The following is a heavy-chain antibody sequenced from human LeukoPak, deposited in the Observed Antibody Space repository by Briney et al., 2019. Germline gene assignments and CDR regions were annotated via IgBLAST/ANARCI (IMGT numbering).Heavy chain of an antibody. V-gene: IGHV4-61*01. CDR3: ARDKGLWFGELSGAFDY. D-gene: IGHD3-10*01. CDR1: GGSISSSSYY. J-gene: IGHJ4*02. Sequence: SETLSLTCTVSGGSISSSSYYWGWIRQPPGKGLEWIGYIYYSGSTNYNPSLKSRVTISVDTSKNQFSLKLSSVTAADTAVYYCARDKGLWFGELSGAFDYWGQGTLVTVSS. CDR2: IYYSGST.